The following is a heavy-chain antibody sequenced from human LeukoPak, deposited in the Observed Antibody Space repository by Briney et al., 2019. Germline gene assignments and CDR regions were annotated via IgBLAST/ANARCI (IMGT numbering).Heavy chain of an antibody. CDR2: INQDGSEK. J-gene: IGHJ6*04. D-gene: IGHD2-2*01. CDR3: ARGAQVIPSAMRVIYGMDV. Sequence: GGSRRLSCAASGFTFSSYWMSWVRQAPGKGLEWVATINQDGSEKYYLDSVKGRFTISRDNANNSLYLQMNSLRAEDTAVYYWARGAQVIPSAMRVIYGMDVWGKGTTVTVSS. CDR1: GFTFSSYW. V-gene: IGHV3-7*03.